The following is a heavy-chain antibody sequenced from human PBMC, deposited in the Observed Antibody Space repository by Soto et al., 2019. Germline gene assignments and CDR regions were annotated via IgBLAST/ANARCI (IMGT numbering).Heavy chain of an antibody. J-gene: IGHJ4*02. D-gene: IGHD5-12*01. CDR2: MYYSRRA. CDR3: VRQVSGGFPTLS. Sequence: QVQLHESGPGLVKPSETLSLTCTVSCGSISSSSYYWSWIRQPPGKGLEWIGSMYYSRRAYYNPPLKSPTTISVDSSRNQFSLRVSSVTAADTAVYYCVRQVSGGFPTLSWGLGTLLTVSS. V-gene: IGHV4-39*01. CDR1: CGSISSSSYY.